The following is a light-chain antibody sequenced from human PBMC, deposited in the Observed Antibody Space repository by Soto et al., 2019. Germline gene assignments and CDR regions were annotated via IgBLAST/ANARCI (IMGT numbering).Light chain of an antibody. CDR2: DAS. Sequence: EIVFTQSPATLSLYPGERATLSCSASQYVSSFLAWYQQKDGQAPRLLIYDASHRATGIPARFSGSGYGTDFNLTINSLETEDFALYYCQQRYNWPPTFGQGTKVDIK. V-gene: IGKV3-11*01. CDR3: QQRYNWPPT. J-gene: IGKJ1*01. CDR1: QYVSSF.